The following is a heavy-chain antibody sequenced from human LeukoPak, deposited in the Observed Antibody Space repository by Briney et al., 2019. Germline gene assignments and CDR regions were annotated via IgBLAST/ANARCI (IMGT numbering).Heavy chain of an antibody. CDR2: IYHSGTT. CDR3: ARRRDGSPWYENF. V-gene: IGHV4-4*02. J-gene: IGHJ4*02. CDR1: GDSISSNYW. D-gene: IGHD6-19*01. Sequence: PSGTLSLTCAVSGDSISSNYWWTWVRQPPGKGLEWVGEIYHSGTTNYNPSLKSRVTISVDKSKNHFSLNLNSVTAADTAVYYCARRRDGSPWYENFCGQGTLVTISS.